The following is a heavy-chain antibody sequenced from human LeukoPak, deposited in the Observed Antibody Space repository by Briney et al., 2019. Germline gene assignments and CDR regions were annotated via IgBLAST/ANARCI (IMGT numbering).Heavy chain of an antibody. CDR2: ISSNGGST. CDR1: GFTFSSYA. CDR3: ARGRMITFGGVIVLPPYYFDY. D-gene: IGHD3-16*02. V-gene: IGHV3-64*01. J-gene: IGHJ4*02. Sequence: GGSLRLTCAASGFTFSSYAMHWVRQAPGKGLEYVSAISSNGGSTYYANSVKGRFTISRDNSKNTLYLQMGSLRAEDMAVYYCARGRMITFGGVIVLPPYYFDYWGQGTLVTVSS.